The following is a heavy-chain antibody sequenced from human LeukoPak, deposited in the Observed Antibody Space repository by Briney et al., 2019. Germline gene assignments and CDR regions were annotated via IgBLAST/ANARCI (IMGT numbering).Heavy chain of an antibody. D-gene: IGHD6-19*01. V-gene: IGHV4-59*08. J-gene: IGHJ4*02. CDR1: GGSISTYY. CDR3: ARHPSAVAGKTFDC. CDR2: VFYSGST. Sequence: PSETLSLTCTVSGGSISTYYWSLIRQPPGKGLEWVGYVFYSGSTNYNPSLKSRVTISVDTSKNQISLKLTSVTAADTAVYYCARHPSAVAGKTFDCWGQGTLVTVSS.